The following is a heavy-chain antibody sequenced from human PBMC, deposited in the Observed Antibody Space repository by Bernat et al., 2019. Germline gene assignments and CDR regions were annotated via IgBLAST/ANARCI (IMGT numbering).Heavy chain of an antibody. V-gene: IGHV3-72*01. Sequence: EVQLVESGGGLVQPGGSLRLSCAASGFTFSDHYMDWVRQAPGKGLEWVGRTRNKANSYTTEYAASVKGRFTISRDDSKNSLYLQMNSLKTEDTAVDYCARGGYSGYVPAVYFDYWGQGTLVTVSS. CDR3: ARGGYSGYVPAVYFDY. CDR1: GFTFSDHY. D-gene: IGHD5-12*01. J-gene: IGHJ4*02. CDR2: TRNKANSYTT.